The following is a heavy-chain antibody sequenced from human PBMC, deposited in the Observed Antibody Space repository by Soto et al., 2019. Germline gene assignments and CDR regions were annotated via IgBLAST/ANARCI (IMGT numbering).Heavy chain of an antibody. V-gene: IGHV4-61*01. CDR1: SGSVSSGSYY. D-gene: IGHD2-2*01. CDR2: IYYSGST. CDR3: ARSPNIVVVPAASWFDP. J-gene: IGHJ5*02. Sequence: TSETLSLTCTVSSGSVSSGSYYWSWIRQPPGKGLEWIGYIYYSGSTNYNPSLKSRVTISVDTSKNQFSLKLSSVTAADTAVYYCARSPNIVVVPAASWFDPWGQGTLVTVSS.